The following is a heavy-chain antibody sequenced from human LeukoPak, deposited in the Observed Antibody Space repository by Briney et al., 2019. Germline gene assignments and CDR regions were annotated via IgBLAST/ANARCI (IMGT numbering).Heavy chain of an antibody. CDR2: ISSGSTYT. CDR3: ARDPGSTGNY. D-gene: IGHD1-14*01. J-gene: IGHJ4*02. V-gene: IGHV3-21*01. CDR1: GFTFSSYG. Sequence: GGSLRLSCAASGFTFSSYGMSWVRQAPGKGLEWVSFISSGSTYTHYADSVKGRFTITRDNAKNSLYLQMNSLRAEDTAVYFCARDPGSTGNYWGQGTLVTVSS.